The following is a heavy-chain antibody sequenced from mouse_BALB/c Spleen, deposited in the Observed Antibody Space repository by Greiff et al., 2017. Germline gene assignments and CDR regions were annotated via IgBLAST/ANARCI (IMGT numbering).Heavy chain of an antibody. CDR1: GDSITSGY. CDR2: ISYSGST. V-gene: IGHV3-8*02. Sequence: EVQLVESGPSLVKPSQTLSLTCSVTGDSITSGYWNWIRKFPGNKLEYMGYISYSGSTYYNPSLKSRISITRDTSKNQYYLQLNSVTTEDTATYYCARKGDYDAYYYAMDYWGQGTSVTVSS. J-gene: IGHJ4*01. CDR3: ARKGDYDAYYYAMDY. D-gene: IGHD2-4*01.